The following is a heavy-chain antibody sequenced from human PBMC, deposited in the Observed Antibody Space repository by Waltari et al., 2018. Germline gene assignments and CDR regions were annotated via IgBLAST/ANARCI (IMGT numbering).Heavy chain of an antibody. J-gene: IGHJ4*02. CDR2: IYYSGST. Sequence: QVQLQESGPGLVKPSETLSLTCTVSGGSISSYYWSWIRQPPGKGLEWIGYIYYSGSTNYNPSLKSRVTISVDTSKNQFSLKLSSVTAADTAVYYCAGTDSGSYVYWGQGTLVTVSS. CDR1: GGSISSYY. D-gene: IGHD1-26*01. CDR3: AGTDSGSYVY. V-gene: IGHV4-59*01.